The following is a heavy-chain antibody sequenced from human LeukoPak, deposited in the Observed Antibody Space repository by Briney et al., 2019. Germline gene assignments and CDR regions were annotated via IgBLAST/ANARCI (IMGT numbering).Heavy chain of an antibody. CDR3: ARDSSSGYYYNWFDP. V-gene: IGHV1-69*13. J-gene: IGHJ5*02. D-gene: IGHD3-22*01. CDR2: IIPIFGTA. CDR1: GGTFSSYA. Sequence: SVNVSCKASGGTFSSYAISWVRQAPGQGLEWMGGIIPIFGTANYAQKFQGRVTITADESTSTAYMELSSLRSEDTAVYYCARDSSSGYYYNWFDPWGQGTLVTVSS.